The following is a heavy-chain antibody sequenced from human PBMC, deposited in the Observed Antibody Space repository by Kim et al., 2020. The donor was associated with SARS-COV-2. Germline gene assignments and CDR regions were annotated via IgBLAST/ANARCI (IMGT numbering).Heavy chain of an antibody. J-gene: IGHJ6*02. CDR2: IIPIFGTA. Sequence: SVKVSCKASGGTFSSYAISWVRQAPGQGLEWMGGIIPIFGTANYAQKFQGRVTITADESTSTAYMELSSLRSEDTAVYYCARRSDPLSEYGDYMPYSLGSYYYYIMDVWGQGTTVTVSS. V-gene: IGHV1-69*13. CDR1: GGTFSSYA. CDR3: ARRSDPLSEYGDYMPYSLGSYYYYIMDV. D-gene: IGHD4-17*01.